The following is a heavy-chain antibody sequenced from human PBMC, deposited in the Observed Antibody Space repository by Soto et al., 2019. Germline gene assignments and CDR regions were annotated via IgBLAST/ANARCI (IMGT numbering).Heavy chain of an antibody. D-gene: IGHD6-13*01. Sequence: QVQLVQSGAEVKKPGASVKVSCKASGYTFTSYDINWVRQATGQGLEWMEWMNPNSGNTGYAQKFQGRVTMTRNTSISTAYMELSSLRSEDTAVYYCARGGLRKIGSSSRLNPWGQGTLVTVSS. V-gene: IGHV1-8*01. CDR1: GYTFTSYD. CDR3: ARGGLRKIGSSSRLNP. J-gene: IGHJ5*02. CDR2: MNPNSGNT.